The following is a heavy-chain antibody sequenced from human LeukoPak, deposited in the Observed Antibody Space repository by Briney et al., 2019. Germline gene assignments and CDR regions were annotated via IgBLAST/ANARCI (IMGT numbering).Heavy chain of an antibody. V-gene: IGHV4-4*07. J-gene: IGHJ4*02. Sequence: SETLSLTCTVSGGSISSYYWSWIRQPAGKGLEWIGRIYTSGSTNYNPSLKSRVTMSVDTSKNQFSLKLSSVTAADTAVYYCAREIVVVPAATSFFDYWGQGTLVTVSS. CDR2: IYTSGST. D-gene: IGHD2-2*01. CDR3: AREIVVVPAATSFFDY. CDR1: GGSISSYY.